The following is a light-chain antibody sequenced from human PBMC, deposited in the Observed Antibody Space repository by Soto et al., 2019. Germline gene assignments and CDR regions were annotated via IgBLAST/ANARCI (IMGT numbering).Light chain of an antibody. CDR2: SNN. J-gene: IGLJ1*01. CDR3: AAWDDSLNGDV. CDR1: SSNIGSNT. Sequence: QSVLTQPPSASGTPGQRVTISCSGSSSNIGSNTVNWYQQLPGTAPQLLIYSNNQRPSGVPDRFSGSKSGTSASLAISGLQSEDEADYYCAAWDDSLNGDVFGTGTTLTVL. V-gene: IGLV1-44*01.